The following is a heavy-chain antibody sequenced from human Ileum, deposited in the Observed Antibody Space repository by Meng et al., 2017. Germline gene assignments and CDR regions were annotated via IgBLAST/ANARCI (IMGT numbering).Heavy chain of an antibody. CDR1: GYTFPGYY. CDR2: IIPIFGTA. Sequence: VEAGAELTKPGASWKVSCKPSGYTFPGYYMHWVRKAPGQGLEWMGGIIPIFGTANYAQKFQGRVTITADKSTSTAYMELSSLRSEDTAVYYCASYSSGWYDAISWGQEPWSPSPQ. D-gene: IGHD6-19*01. V-gene: IGHV1-69*06. J-gene: IGHJ5*01. CDR3: ASYSSGWYDAIS.